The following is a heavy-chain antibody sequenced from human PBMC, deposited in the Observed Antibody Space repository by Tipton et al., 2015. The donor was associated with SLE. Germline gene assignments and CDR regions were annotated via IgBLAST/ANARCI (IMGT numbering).Heavy chain of an antibody. CDR2: IYQSGST. CDR1: GGSISSSSYY. CDR3: ARDPPYCGGDCPLDY. D-gene: IGHD2-21*02. V-gene: IGHV4-39*07. Sequence: TLSLTCTVSGGSISSSSYYWGWIRQPPGKGLEWIGSIYQSGSTYYNPSLKSRVTISVDTSKNQFSLNLSSVTAADTAIYYCARDPPYCGGDCPLDYWGQGTLVTVSS. J-gene: IGHJ4*02.